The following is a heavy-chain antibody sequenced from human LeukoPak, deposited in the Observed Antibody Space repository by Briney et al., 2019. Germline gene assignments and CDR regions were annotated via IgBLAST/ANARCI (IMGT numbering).Heavy chain of an antibody. J-gene: IGHJ4*02. Sequence: ASVKVSCKASGYTFTSYYMHWVGQAPGQGLEWMGIINPSGGSTSYAQKFQGRVTMTRDTSTSTVYMELTSLRSEDTAVYYCARAAAAGRHAPPVGYWGQGTPVTVSS. D-gene: IGHD6-13*01. CDR1: GYTFTSYY. CDR2: INPSGGST. V-gene: IGHV1-46*01. CDR3: ARAAAAGRHAPPVGY.